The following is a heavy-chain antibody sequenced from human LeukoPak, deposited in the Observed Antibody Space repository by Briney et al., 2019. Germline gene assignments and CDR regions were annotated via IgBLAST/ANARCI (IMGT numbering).Heavy chain of an antibody. CDR3: AKDGRYFDWLSLSFMDV. Sequence: PGGSLRLSCATSGFSFSSYAMSWVRQAPGKGLEWVSAMSSSDDGRYYAASVRGRFTISRDTSRSTLYLQMNSLRAEDAAVYYCAKDGRYFDWLSLSFMDVWGKGTTVTVSS. J-gene: IGHJ6*04. CDR1: GFSFSSYA. CDR2: MSSSDDGR. D-gene: IGHD3-9*01. V-gene: IGHV3-23*01.